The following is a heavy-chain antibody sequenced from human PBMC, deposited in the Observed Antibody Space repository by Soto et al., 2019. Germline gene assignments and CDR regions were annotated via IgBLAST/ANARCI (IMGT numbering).Heavy chain of an antibody. D-gene: IGHD6-19*01. V-gene: IGHV3-23*01. CDR3: AKDARSGWYPAFDI. CDR1: GIIFSNYA. Sequence: GGSLRLSCGASGIIFSNYAMNWVRQAPGKGLEWASTISISDGRTYYADSVKGRFTISRDNSKHTLYLQMNSLRAEDTAVYYCAKDARSGWYPAFDIWGQGTMVTVSS. J-gene: IGHJ3*02. CDR2: ISISDGRT.